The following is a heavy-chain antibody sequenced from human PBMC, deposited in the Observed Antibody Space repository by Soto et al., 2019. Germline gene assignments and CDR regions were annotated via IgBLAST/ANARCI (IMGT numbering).Heavy chain of an antibody. Sequence: GGSLRLSCAASGFTVSSNYMSWVRQAPGKGLEWVSVIYSGGSTYYADSVKGRFTISRHNSKNTLYLQMNSLRAEDTAVYYCAREANGYSYGYNYYYYMDVWGKGTTVTVSS. D-gene: IGHD5-18*01. V-gene: IGHV3-53*04. CDR3: AREANGYSYGYNYYYYMDV. CDR1: GFTVSSNY. J-gene: IGHJ6*03. CDR2: IYSGGST.